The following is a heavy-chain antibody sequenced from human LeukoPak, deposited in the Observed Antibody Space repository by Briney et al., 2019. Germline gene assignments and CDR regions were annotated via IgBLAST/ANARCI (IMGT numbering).Heavy chain of an antibody. Sequence: ASVKVSCKASGYTFTSYYMHWVRQAPGQGLEWMGIINPSGGSTSYAQKFQGRVTMTRDMSTSTDYMELSSMRSEDTAIYYCARDNSVGDNAWWFDPWGQGTLVTVSS. CDR1: GYTFTSYY. CDR2: INPSGGST. V-gene: IGHV1-46*01. CDR3: ARDNSVGDNAWWFDP. D-gene: IGHD1-26*01. J-gene: IGHJ5*02.